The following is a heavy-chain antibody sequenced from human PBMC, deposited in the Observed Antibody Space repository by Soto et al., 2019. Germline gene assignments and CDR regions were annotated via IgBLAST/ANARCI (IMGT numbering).Heavy chain of an antibody. CDR3: ARDYRDSSSSHVAFDI. D-gene: IGHD6-13*01. CDR1: GGSISSGGYY. Sequence: SETLSLTCTVSGGSISSGGYYWSWIRQHPGKGLEWIGYIYYSGSTYYNPSLKSRVTISVDTSKNQFSLKLSSVTAADTAVYYCARDYRDSSSSHVAFDIWGQGTMVPVSS. V-gene: IGHV4-31*03. CDR2: IYYSGST. J-gene: IGHJ3*02.